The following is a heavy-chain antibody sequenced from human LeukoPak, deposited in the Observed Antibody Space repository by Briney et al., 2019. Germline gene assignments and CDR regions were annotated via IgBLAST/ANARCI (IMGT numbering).Heavy chain of an antibody. CDR1: GFTFSSYA. D-gene: IGHD6-6*01. CDR3: ARDPYSSSPFFDY. Sequence: GGPLRLSCAASGFTFSSYAMHWVRQAPGKGLEWVAVISYDGSNKYYADSVKGRFTISRDNSKNTLYLQMNSLRAEDTAVYYCARDPYSSSPFFDYWGQGTLVTVSS. V-gene: IGHV3-30-3*01. CDR2: ISYDGSNK. J-gene: IGHJ4*02.